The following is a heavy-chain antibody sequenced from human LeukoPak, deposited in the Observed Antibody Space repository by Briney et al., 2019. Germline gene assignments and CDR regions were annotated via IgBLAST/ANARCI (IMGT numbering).Heavy chain of an antibody. CDR2: ISGSAGST. Sequence: GGSLRLSCAASGFTFSSYVMSWVRQAPGKGLEWVSSISGSAGSTYYTGSVKGRFAISRDNSKNTLYLQMNSLRDEDTAVYYCAKDQQWLEYFDYGAQGILVTVSS. V-gene: IGHV3-23*01. D-gene: IGHD6-19*01. CDR1: GFTFSSYV. J-gene: IGHJ4*02. CDR3: AKDQQWLEYFDY.